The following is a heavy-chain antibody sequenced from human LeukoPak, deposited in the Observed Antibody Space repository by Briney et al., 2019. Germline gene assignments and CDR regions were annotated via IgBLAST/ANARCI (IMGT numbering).Heavy chain of an antibody. CDR3: ARADCSSTSCYAEGDWFDP. V-gene: IGHV4-4*07. Sequence: SETLSLTCTVSGGSISSYYWSWIRQPAGKGPEWIGRIYTSGSTNYNPSLKSRVTMSVDTSKNQFSLKLSSVTAADTAVYYCARADCSSTSCYAEGDWFDPWGQGTLVTVSS. D-gene: IGHD2-2*01. CDR1: GGSISSYY. J-gene: IGHJ5*02. CDR2: IYTSGST.